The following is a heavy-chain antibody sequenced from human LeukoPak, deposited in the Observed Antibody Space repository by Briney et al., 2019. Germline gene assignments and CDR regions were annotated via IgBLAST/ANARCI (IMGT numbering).Heavy chain of an antibody. CDR3: ARGSLIMYAFDI. J-gene: IGHJ3*02. D-gene: IGHD3-10*01. CDR2: IYYSGST. Sequence: SETLSLTCTVSGGSISSYYWIWIRQPPGKGLEWIGYIYYSGSTNYNPSLKSRVTISVDTSKNQFSLKPSSVTAADTAVYYCARGSLIMYAFDIWGQGTMVTVSS. CDR1: GGSISSYY. V-gene: IGHV4-59*01.